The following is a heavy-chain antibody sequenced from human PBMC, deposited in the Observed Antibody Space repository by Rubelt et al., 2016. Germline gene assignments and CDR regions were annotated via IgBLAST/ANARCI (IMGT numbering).Heavy chain of an antibody. CDR2: IYPGDSDT. J-gene: IGHJ3*02. CDR1: GYSFTSYW. Sequence: EVQLVQSGAEVKKPGESLKISCKGSGYSFTSYWIGWVRQMPGKGLEWMGIIYPGDSDTRYRPSFQGQVTISAGKSISTAYLRGSSLKASDTAMYYWATPANGGGSCDGSPNCRGAFDIWGQGTMVTVSS. V-gene: IGHV5-51*01. D-gene: IGHD2-15*01. CDR3: ATPANGGGSCDGSPNCRGAFDI.